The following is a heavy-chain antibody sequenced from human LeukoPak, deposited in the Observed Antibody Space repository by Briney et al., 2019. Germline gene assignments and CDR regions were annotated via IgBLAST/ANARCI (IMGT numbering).Heavy chain of an antibody. J-gene: IGHJ4*02. CDR1: GGSISSSSHY. V-gene: IGHV4-39*07. Sequence: PSETLSLTCTVSGGSISSSSHYWGWIRQPPGKGLEWIGDIHYSGPTYYNPSLKSRVTISVDTSKNQFSLKLSSVTAADTAVYYCARWRFYAISGFDYWGQGTLVTVSS. D-gene: IGHD2-8*01. CDR3: ARWRFYAISGFDY. CDR2: IHYSGPT.